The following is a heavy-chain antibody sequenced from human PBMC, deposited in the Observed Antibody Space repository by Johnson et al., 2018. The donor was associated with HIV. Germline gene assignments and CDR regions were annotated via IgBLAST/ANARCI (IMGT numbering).Heavy chain of an antibody. D-gene: IGHD5-12*01. CDR3: ARVGWATSDAFDI. CDR1: GFTFDDYG. Sequence: VQLLGSGGGVVRPGGSLRLSCVASGFTFDDYGMSWVRQAPGKGLEWVSGINWNGGSTGYADSVKGRFTISRDNAKNSMYLQMNSLRAEDTALYYCARVGWATSDAFDIWGQGTMVTISS. V-gene: IGHV3-20*04. CDR2: INWNGGST. J-gene: IGHJ3*02.